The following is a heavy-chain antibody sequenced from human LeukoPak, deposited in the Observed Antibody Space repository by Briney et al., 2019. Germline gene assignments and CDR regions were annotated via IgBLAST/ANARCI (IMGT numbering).Heavy chain of an antibody. D-gene: IGHD5-18*01. CDR1: GGSIRSYY. J-gene: IGHJ4*02. Sequence: SETLSLTCTVSGGSIRSYYWSWIRQPPGKGLEWIGYIFHAGSTTYNPSLKSRVTISLDTSKNQFSLKLNSVTAADTAVYYCASGERGYSYGPLDYWGQGTLVTVSS. CDR2: IFHAGST. V-gene: IGHV4-4*09. CDR3: ASGERGYSYGPLDY.